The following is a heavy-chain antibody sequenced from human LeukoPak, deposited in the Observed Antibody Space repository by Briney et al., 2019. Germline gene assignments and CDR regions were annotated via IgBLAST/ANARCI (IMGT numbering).Heavy chain of an antibody. CDR1: GFTFSSYG. V-gene: IGHV3-33*01. Sequence: PGGSLRLSCAASGFTFSSYGMHWVRQAPGKGLEWVAVIWYDGSNKYYADSVKGRFTISRDISKNTLYLQMNSLRAEDTAVYYCARDADEQWLLQSLMGYFDYWGQGTLVTVSS. D-gene: IGHD6-19*01. J-gene: IGHJ4*02. CDR3: ARDADEQWLLQSLMGYFDY. CDR2: IWYDGSNK.